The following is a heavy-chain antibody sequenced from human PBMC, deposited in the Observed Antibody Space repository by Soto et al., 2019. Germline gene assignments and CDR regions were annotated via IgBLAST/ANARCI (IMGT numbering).Heavy chain of an antibody. D-gene: IGHD2-21*02. CDR2: IRQDGGDK. J-gene: IGHJ2*01. V-gene: IGHV3-7*03. Sequence: EVQLVESGGGLVQPGGSLRLSCVASGFTFSNYWMGWVRQAPGKGLAWVANIRQDGGDKRDLDSVKGRFTISRDNAQNSLYLQMNSLRAEDTAVYYCARIDCGGNCYSRSWYFDIWGRGTLVTVSS. CDR3: ARIDCGGNCYSRSWYFDI. CDR1: GFTFSNYW.